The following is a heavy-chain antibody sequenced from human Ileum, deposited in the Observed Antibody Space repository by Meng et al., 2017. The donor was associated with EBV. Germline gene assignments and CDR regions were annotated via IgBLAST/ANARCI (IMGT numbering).Heavy chain of an antibody. V-gene: IGHV4-39*07. J-gene: IGHJ4*02. Sequence: HLELPEPGPGLVKPSETLSLTGSVSGGSFSSRKYYWGWIRQPPGKALEWIASIYYSGTTYYHPSLQSRVSISVDKSKNQVSLNMTSMTAADTAVYYCASRELAPFDYWGQGTLVTVSS. D-gene: IGHD1-26*01. CDR2: IYYSGTT. CDR3: ASRELAPFDY. CDR1: GGSFSSRKYY.